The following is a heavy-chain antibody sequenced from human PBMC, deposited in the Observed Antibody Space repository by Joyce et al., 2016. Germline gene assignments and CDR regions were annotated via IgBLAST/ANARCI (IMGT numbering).Heavy chain of an antibody. CDR1: GYTFSSYW. V-gene: IGHV5-51*01. CDR2: IDPDDSET. D-gene: IGHD1-26*01. CDR3: ARHSGAIGEDY. Sequence: EVQLEQPGAEVKKPGESLKISCKTSGYTFSSYWIAWVRQMPGRGLEWMGMIDPDDSETRYSQSFQDHVTSSADKSVSTAYLHWGSLEASDTAVYYCARHSGAIGEDYWGQGTLVTVSS. J-gene: IGHJ4*02.